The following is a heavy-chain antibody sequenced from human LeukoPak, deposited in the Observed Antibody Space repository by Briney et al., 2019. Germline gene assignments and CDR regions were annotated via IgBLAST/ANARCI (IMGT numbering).Heavy chain of an antibody. V-gene: IGHV3-21*01. Sequence: GGSLRLSCAASGFSISTYSMDWVRQAPGKGLEWVSSISSTSSHIYYADSVKGRFTISRDNAKNSLYLQMNSLRAEDTAVYYCARDAGITGTTDLDYWGHGTLVTVSS. CDR3: ARDAGITGTTDLDY. J-gene: IGHJ4*01. CDR2: ISSTSSHI. CDR1: GFSISTYS. D-gene: IGHD1-14*01.